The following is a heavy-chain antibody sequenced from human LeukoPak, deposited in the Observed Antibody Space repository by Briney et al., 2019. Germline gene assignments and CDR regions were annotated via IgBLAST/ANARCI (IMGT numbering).Heavy chain of an antibody. CDR2: IWYDGSNK. CDR3: ARDPVVTSTDYYFDY. Sequence: GGSLRLSCAASGFTFSSYWMSWVRQAPGKGLEWVAVIWYDGSNKYYADSVKGRFTISRDNSKNTLYLQMNSLRAEDTAVYYCARDPVVTSTDYYFDYWGQGTLVTVSS. CDR1: GFTFSSYW. J-gene: IGHJ4*02. D-gene: IGHD4-23*01. V-gene: IGHV3-33*08.